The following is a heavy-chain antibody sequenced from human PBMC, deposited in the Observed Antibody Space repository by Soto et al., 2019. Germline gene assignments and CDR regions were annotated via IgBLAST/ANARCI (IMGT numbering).Heavy chain of an antibody. D-gene: IGHD6-19*01. CDR2: INAGNGNT. J-gene: IGHJ4*02. CDR3: ARGAVADTFDY. V-gene: IGHV1-3*01. CDR1: GYTFTSYA. Sequence: ASVKVSCKASGYTFTSYAMHWVRQAPGQRLEWMGWINAGNGNTKYSQNFQGRVAITRDTSASTAYMELSSLRSEDTAVYYCARGAVADTFDYWGQGTLVTVS.